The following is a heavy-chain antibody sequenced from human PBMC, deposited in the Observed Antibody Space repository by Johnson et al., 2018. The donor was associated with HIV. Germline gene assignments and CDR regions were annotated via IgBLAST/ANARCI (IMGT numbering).Heavy chain of an antibody. CDR3: ARVRWDTYYYVSSGHGGAFDI. Sequence: VQLVESGGGVVQPGGSLRLSCAASGFTFSDYYMSWIRQAPGKGLEWVSHISSSGSPINYADSVKGRFSISRDSAKNSLYLQMDSLRAEDTAVYNCARVRWDTYYYVSSGHGGAFDIWGQGTMVTVSS. D-gene: IGHD3-22*01. CDR2: ISSSGSPI. CDR1: GFTFSDYY. V-gene: IGHV3-11*04. J-gene: IGHJ3*02.